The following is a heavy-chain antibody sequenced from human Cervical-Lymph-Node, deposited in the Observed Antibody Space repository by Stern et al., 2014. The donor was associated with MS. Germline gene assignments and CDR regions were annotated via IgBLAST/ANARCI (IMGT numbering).Heavy chain of an antibody. V-gene: IGHV1-8*01. Sequence: VQLVQSGAEVKKPGASVKVSCKASGYTFTSYDINWVRQSTGQGLEWMGWINPHCCNTGSAQKFQGRVNMTRHTSISTAYMELSSQRSEDTAVYYCARLQGDYYYYGMDVWGQGTTVTVSS. J-gene: IGHJ6*02. CDR2: INPHCCNT. CDR3: ARLQGDYYYYGMDV. CDR1: GYTFTSYD.